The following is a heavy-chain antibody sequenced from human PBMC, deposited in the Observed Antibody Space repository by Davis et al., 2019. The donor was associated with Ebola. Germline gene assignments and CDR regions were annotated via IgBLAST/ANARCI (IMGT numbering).Heavy chain of an antibody. V-gene: IGHV3-73*01. CDR2: IISKANSYAT. J-gene: IGHJ6*02. D-gene: IGHD3-22*01. CDR3: TPITHYEDV. Sequence: GGSLRLSCAASGLTFSGTAMHWVRQASGKGLEWVGRIISKANSYATAYAASVKGRFTISRDDSKNTAYLQMNSLKSEDTAVYYCTPITHYEDVWGQGTTVTVSS. CDR1: GLTFSGTA.